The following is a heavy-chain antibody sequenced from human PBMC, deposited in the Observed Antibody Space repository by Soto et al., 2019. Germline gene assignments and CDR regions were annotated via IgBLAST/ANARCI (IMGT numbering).Heavy chain of an antibody. CDR3: AREDPGIAAVTSYYYYYGMDV. J-gene: IGHJ6*02. V-gene: IGHV1-69*13. CDR1: GGTFSSYA. Sequence: GASVKVSCKASGGTFSSYAISWVRQAPGQGLEWMGGIIPIFGTANYAQKFQGRVTITADESTSTAYMELSSLRSEDTAVYYCAREDPGIAAVTSYYYYYGMDVWGQGTTATVSS. D-gene: IGHD6-13*01. CDR2: IIPIFGTA.